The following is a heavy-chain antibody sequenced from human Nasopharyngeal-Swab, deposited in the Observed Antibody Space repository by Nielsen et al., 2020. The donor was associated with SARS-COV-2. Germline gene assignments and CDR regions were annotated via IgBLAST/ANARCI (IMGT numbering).Heavy chain of an antibody. CDR1: GYTLTELS. CDR2: FDPEDGET. Sequence: ASVKVSCKVSGYTLTELSMHWVRRAPGKGLEWMGGFDPEDGETIYAQKFQGRVTMTEDTSTDTAYMELSSLRSEDTAVYYCATVREKWELLGFDYWGQGTLVTVSS. V-gene: IGHV1-24*01. J-gene: IGHJ4*02. CDR3: ATVREKWELLGFDY. D-gene: IGHD1-26*01.